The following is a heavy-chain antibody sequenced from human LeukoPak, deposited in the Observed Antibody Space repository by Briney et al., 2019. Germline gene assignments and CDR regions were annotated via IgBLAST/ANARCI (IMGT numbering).Heavy chain of an antibody. CDR2: MNPNRGNT. CDR1: GYTFTSYD. Sequence: ASVKVSCKASGYTFTSYDINWVRQATGQGLELMGWMNPNRGNTGYAQKFQGRVTMTRNTSISTAYMELSSLRSEDTAVYYCAREGPGTIFGVVDPWGQGTLVTVSS. V-gene: IGHV1-8*01. J-gene: IGHJ5*02. D-gene: IGHD3-3*01. CDR3: AREGPGTIFGVVDP.